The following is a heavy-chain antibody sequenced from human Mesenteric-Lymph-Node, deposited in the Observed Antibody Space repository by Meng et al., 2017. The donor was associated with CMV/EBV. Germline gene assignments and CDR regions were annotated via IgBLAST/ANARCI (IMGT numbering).Heavy chain of an antibody. D-gene: IGHD3-3*01. V-gene: IGHV3-7*03. CDR1: GFTFSNFW. CDR2: IKQDGSVK. CDR3: ARWYRAGVVEGPGNPL. Sequence: GESLKISCAASGFTFSNFWMSWVRQAPGKGLEWVANIKQDGSVKYYVDSVKGRFAISRDNAKNSLYLQMNSLRAEDTALYYCARWYRAGVVEGPGNPLWGQGTLVTVSS. J-gene: IGHJ4*02.